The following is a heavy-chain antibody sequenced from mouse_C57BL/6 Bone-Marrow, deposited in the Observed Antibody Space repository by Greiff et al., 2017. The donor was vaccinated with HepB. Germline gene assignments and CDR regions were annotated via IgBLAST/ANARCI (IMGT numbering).Heavy chain of an antibody. Sequence: EVQLVESGGDLVKPVGSLKLSCAASGFTFSSYGMSWVRQTPDKRLEWVATISSGGSYTYYPDSVKGRFTISRDNAKNTLYLQMSSLKSEDTAMYYCASRTGTEFAYWGQGTLVTVSA. V-gene: IGHV5-6*01. D-gene: IGHD4-1*01. CDR2: ISSGGSYT. CDR1: GFTFSSYG. CDR3: ASRTGTEFAY. J-gene: IGHJ3*01.